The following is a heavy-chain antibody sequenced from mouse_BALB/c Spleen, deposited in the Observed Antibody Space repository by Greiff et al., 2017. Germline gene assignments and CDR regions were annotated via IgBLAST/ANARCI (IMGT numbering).Heavy chain of an antibody. CDR3: ARARATTATGGDY. V-gene: IGHV1-54*01. CDR1: GYAFTNYL. CDR2: INPGSGGT. J-gene: IGHJ4*01. D-gene: IGHD1-2*01. Sequence: LQESGAELVRPGTSVKVSCKASGYAFTNYLIEWVKQRPGQGLEWIGVINPGSGGTNYNEKFKGKATLTADKSSSTAYMQLSSLTSDDSAVYFCARARATTATGGDYWGQGTSVTVSS.